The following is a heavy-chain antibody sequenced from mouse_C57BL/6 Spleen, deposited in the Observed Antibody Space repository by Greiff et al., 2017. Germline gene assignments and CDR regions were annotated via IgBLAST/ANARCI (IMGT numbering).Heavy chain of an antibody. J-gene: IGHJ3*01. CDR3: AREDYSNPFAY. CDR1: GYTFTDYN. Sequence: VQLQQSGPELVKPGASVKIPCKASGYTFTDYNMDWVKQSHGKSLEWIGDINPNNGGTIYNQKFKGKATLTVDKSSSTAYMELRSLTSEDTAVYYCAREDYSNPFAYWGQGTLVTVSA. V-gene: IGHV1-18*01. CDR2: INPNNGGT. D-gene: IGHD2-5*01.